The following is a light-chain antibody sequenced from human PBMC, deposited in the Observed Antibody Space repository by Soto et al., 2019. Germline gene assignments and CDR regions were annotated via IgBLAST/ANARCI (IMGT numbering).Light chain of an antibody. V-gene: IGKV3-15*01. CDR1: QSISSL. CDR3: QQRHMWPIT. CDR2: SAS. J-gene: IGKJ5*01. Sequence: EIVLTQSPATLSVSPGERATLSCRASQSISSLLAWYQQKPGQAPRLLIYSASTRATGIPARFSGSGSGADFTLTISSLEPEDSAVYYCQQRHMWPITFGQGTRLEI.